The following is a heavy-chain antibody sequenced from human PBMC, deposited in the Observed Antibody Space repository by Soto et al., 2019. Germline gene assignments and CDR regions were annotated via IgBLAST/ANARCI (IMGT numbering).Heavy chain of an antibody. V-gene: IGHV1-3*01. Sequence: ASVKVSCKASGYTFTNYAMHWVRQAPGQRLEWMGWINAGNGETIYAEKFQGRVTMTEDTSTDTAYMELSSLRSEDTAVYYCATIRVKQIAAAGIGGWFDPWGQGTLVTVS. CDR1: GYTFTNYA. D-gene: IGHD6-13*01. J-gene: IGHJ5*02. CDR2: INAGNGET. CDR3: ATIRVKQIAAAGIGGWFDP.